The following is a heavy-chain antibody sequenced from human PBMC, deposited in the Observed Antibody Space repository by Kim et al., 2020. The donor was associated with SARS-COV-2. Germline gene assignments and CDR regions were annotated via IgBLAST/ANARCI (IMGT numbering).Heavy chain of an antibody. V-gene: IGHV4-34*01. Sequence: SETLSLTCAVYGGSFSGYYWSWIRQPPGKGLEWIGEINHSGSTNYNPSLKSRVTISVDTSKNQFSLKLSSVTAADTAVYYCARGQASTRSPTILRTNWFDPWGQGTLVTVSS. CDR1: GGSFSGYY. D-gene: IGHD2-2*01. J-gene: IGHJ5*02. CDR2: INHSGST. CDR3: ARGQASTRSPTILRTNWFDP.